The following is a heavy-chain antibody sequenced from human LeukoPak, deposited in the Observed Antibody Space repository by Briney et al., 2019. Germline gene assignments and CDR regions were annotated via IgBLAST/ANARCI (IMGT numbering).Heavy chain of an antibody. CDR3: ARRPIIAARFDY. V-gene: IGHV4-34*01. Sequence: SETLSLTCAVYGGSFSGYYWSWIRQPPGKGLEWIGEINHSGSTNYNPSLKSRVTISVDTSKNQFSLKLSSVTAADTAVYYCARRPIIAARFDYWGQGTLVTVSS. CDR1: GGSFSGYY. D-gene: IGHD6-6*01. J-gene: IGHJ4*02. CDR2: INHSGST.